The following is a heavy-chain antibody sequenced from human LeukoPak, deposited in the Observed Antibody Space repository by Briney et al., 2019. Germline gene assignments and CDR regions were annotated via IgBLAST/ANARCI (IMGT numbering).Heavy chain of an antibody. Sequence: GGALRLSCAASGFTFTNYWMSWVRQAPGKGLEWVANIKEDGSEKYYVDSVKGRFTISRDNAKNSLYLQMNSLRAEDTAVYYCARDQGWGQGTLVTVSS. V-gene: IGHV3-7*01. CDR2: IKEDGSEK. CDR1: GFTFTNYW. CDR3: ARDQG. J-gene: IGHJ4*02.